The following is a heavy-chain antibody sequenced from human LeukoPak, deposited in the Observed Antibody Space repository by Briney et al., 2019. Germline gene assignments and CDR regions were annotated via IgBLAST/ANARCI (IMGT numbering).Heavy chain of an antibody. CDR1: GFSVSSTY. CDR3: ARDQGVGHYFDQ. D-gene: IGHD3-10*01. J-gene: IGHJ4*02. Sequence: GSLRLSCGASGFSVSSTYMNWVRQAPGKGLEWVSSIYRDGTIYYGDSVKGRFTVSRDNSKNTLYLQMNSLRDEDTAVYYCARDQGVGHYFDQWGQGTLVTVSS. V-gene: IGHV3-53*01. CDR2: IYRDGTI.